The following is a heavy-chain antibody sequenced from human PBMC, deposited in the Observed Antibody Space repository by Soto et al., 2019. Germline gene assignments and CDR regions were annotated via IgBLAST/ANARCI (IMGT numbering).Heavy chain of an antibody. J-gene: IGHJ4*02. Sequence: PGESLKISCQGSGYSFAGHWISWVRQMPGKGLEWMGRIDPSDSYTNYSPSFEGHVTMSADTSVNTAYLQWRGLRASDTAIYFCARLKVGATSDYWGQGTQVTVSS. D-gene: IGHD1-26*01. V-gene: IGHV5-10-1*01. CDR1: GYSFAGHW. CDR2: IDPSDSYT. CDR3: ARLKVGATSDY.